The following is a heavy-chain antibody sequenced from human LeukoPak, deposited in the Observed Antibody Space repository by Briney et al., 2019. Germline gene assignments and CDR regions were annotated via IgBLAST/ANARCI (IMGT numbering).Heavy chain of an antibody. Sequence: SVKVSCKASGGTFSSYAISWVRQAPGQGLEWMGGIIPIFGTENYAQKFQGRVTITADESTSTAYMELSSLRSEDTAVYYCARDTEREGSSPKYYFDYWGQGTLVTVSS. V-gene: IGHV1-69*13. CDR3: ARDTEREGSSPKYYFDY. D-gene: IGHD6-13*01. CDR2: IIPIFGTE. CDR1: GGTFSSYA. J-gene: IGHJ4*02.